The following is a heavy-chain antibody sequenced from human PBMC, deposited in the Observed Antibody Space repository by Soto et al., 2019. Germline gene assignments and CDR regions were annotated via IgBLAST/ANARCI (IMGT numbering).Heavy chain of an antibody. D-gene: IGHD6-19*01. CDR2: INHSGST. Sequence: QVQLQQWGAGLLKPSETLSLTCAVYGGSFSPYFWSWIRQPPGKGLEWIGEINHSGSTNYNPSLTRRATLSVDTSKNPVSLKLTSVSAADTAVYCCARLASGWQYYYFDSWGRGTPVTVSS. CDR1: GGSFSPYF. V-gene: IGHV4-34*01. CDR3: ARLASGWQYYYFDS. J-gene: IGHJ2*01.